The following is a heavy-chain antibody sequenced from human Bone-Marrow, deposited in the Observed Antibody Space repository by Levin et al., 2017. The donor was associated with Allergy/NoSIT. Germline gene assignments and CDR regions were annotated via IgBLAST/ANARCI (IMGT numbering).Heavy chain of an antibody. CDR1: GASITSYY. V-gene: IGHV4-59*01. CDR3: ARDLNQLDP. Sequence: SQTLSLTCSVSGASITSYYWSWIRQTPGKGLEWIGYIHYSGSTNYNPSLLSRVTMSVDTSKNQFSLKLSSVTAADTAVYYCARDLNQLDPWGQGTLVIVSS. CDR2: IHYSGST. D-gene: IGHD2-2*01. J-gene: IGHJ5*02.